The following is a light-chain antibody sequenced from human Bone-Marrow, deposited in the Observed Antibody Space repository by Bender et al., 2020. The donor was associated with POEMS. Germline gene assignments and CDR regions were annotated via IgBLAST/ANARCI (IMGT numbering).Light chain of an antibody. V-gene: IGLV3-25*03. Sequence: SYELTQPPSVSVSPGQTASITCSADALSKQYTYWYQRKPGQAPTLIMYKDAHRPSGIPERFSGSSSGTTVTLTISGVQPEDEADYYCHSGDNSDIWVFGGGTKLTVL. CDR2: KDA. J-gene: IGLJ3*02. CDR3: HSGDNSDIWV. CDR1: ALSKQY.